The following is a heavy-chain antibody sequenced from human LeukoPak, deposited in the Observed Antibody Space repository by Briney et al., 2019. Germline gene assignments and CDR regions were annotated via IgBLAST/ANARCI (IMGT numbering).Heavy chain of an antibody. D-gene: IGHD3-10*01. CDR2: IIPILGIA. CDR1: GGTFSSYA. J-gene: IGHJ4*02. V-gene: IGHV1-69*04. Sequence: SVKVSCKASGGTFSSYAISWVRQAPGQGLEWMGRIIPILGIANYAQKFQGRVTITADKSTSTAYMELSSLRSEDTAVYYCARDMVRGVSFDYWGQGTLVTVSS. CDR3: ARDMVRGVSFDY.